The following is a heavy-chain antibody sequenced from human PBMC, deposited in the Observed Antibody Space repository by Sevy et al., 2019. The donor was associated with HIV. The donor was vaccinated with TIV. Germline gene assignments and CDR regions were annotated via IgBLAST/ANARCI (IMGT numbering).Heavy chain of an antibody. CDR1: GGSFSGFY. CDR3: ARGQWELYY. J-gene: IGHJ4*02. Sequence: SETLSLTCAVYGGSFSGFYWTWIRQPPGKGLEWIGEINHIGSTTYNPSLKSRVTISVDTSKNQFSLKLSSVTAADTAVYYCARGQWELYYWCQGIQATVSS. V-gene: IGHV4-34*01. D-gene: IGHD3-3*01. CDR2: INHIGST.